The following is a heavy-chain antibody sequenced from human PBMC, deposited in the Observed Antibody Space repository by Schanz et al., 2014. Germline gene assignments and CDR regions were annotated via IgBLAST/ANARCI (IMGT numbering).Heavy chain of an antibody. D-gene: IGHD2-21*01. CDR1: GYTFSSHG. CDR3: ARDLPYCDGGKCYSDGFDI. CDR2: INTANGNA. J-gene: IGHJ3*02. V-gene: IGHV1-3*04. Sequence: QVQVVQSGAELKKPGASVKVSCKASGYTFSSHGIHWLRQAPGQSLEWMGGINTANGNAKYSANFQARVTITSKTSATTAYMELTNLRSEDTAVDYCARDLPYCDGGKCYSDGFDIWGQGTLVTISS.